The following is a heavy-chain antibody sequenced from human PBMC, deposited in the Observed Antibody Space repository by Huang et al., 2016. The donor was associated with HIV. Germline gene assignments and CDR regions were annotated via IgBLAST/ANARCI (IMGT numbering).Heavy chain of an antibody. Sequence: QLQLQESGPGLVKPSETLSLTCTVSGGSISTSGYYWGWIRQPPGKGLEWIGSIYYSGSTAYNPSLNGRVTISVDTSKSQCSLKLSSVTAADTAVYYCARQDTSGWYADPYYFDYWGQGTLVTVSS. CDR1: GGSISTSGYY. CDR2: IYYSGST. J-gene: IGHJ4*02. CDR3: ARQDTSGWYADPYYFDY. D-gene: IGHD6-19*01. V-gene: IGHV4-39*01.